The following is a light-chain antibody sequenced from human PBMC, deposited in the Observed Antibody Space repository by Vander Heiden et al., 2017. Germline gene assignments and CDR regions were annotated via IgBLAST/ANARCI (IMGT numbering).Light chain of an antibody. CDR2: DAS. J-gene: IGKJ1*01. CDR1: QTVSSY. Sequence: ILLTQSPATLSLSPGERATLSCRASQTVSSYLAWYQQKPGQAPRLLIYDASNRATGIPARSSGSGSGRAFTLTISSLEPADFAVYYCQQRSNWPKTFGQGTKVXIK. CDR3: QQRSNWPKT. V-gene: IGKV3-11*02.